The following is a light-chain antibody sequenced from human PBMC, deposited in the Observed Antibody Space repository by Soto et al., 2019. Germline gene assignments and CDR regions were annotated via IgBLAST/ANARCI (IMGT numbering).Light chain of an antibody. CDR3: QQYNSWPPKT. CDR1: QSVSSN. J-gene: IGKJ1*01. V-gene: IGKV3-15*01. CDR2: GAS. Sequence: EIVLTQSPATLSLSPGERATLSCRASQSVSSNLAWYQQKPGQAPRLLIYGASTRATGIPARFSGSGSGTEFTLTISSLQSEDSAVYYCQQYNSWPPKTFGQGTKVDI.